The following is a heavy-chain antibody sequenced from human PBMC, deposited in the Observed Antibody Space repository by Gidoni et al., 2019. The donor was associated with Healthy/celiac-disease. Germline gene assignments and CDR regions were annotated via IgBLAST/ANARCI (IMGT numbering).Heavy chain of an antibody. CDR3: ARGDYGSGSYFRKAFDY. CDR1: GGSFSGYY. CDR2: INHSGST. Sequence: QVQLQQWGAGLLKPSATLSLTCAVYGGSFSGYYWSWIRQPPGKGLEWIGEINHSGSTNYNPSLKSRVTISVDTSKNQFSLKLSSVTAADTAVYYCARGDYGSGSYFRKAFDYWGQGTLVTVSS. V-gene: IGHV4-34*01. J-gene: IGHJ4*02. D-gene: IGHD3-10*01.